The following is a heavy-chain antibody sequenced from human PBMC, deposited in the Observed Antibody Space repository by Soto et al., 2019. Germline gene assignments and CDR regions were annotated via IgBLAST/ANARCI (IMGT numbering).Heavy chain of an antibody. J-gene: IGHJ6*02. CDR2: ISSSSSTI. V-gene: IGHV3-48*01. Sequence: PGGSLRLSCAASGFTFSSYSMNWVRQAPGKGLEWVSYISSSSSTIYYADSVKGRFTISRDNAKNTLYLQMNSLRAEDTAVYYCAREVDTAMVTGYYYGMDVWGQGTTVTVSS. D-gene: IGHD5-18*01. CDR1: GFTFSSYS. CDR3: AREVDTAMVTGYYYGMDV.